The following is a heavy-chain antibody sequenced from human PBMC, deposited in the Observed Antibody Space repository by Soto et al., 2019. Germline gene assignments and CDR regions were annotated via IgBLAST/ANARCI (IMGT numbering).Heavy chain of an antibody. CDR3: ASDRNNKRPYSSGWYEVDYFDY. V-gene: IGHV1-3*01. J-gene: IGHJ4*02. D-gene: IGHD6-19*01. Sequence: ASVKVSCKASGYTFTSYAMHWVRQAPGQRLEWMGWINAGNGNTKYSQKFQGRVTITRDTSASTAYMELSSLRSEDTAVYYCASDRNNKRPYSSGWYEVDYFDYWGQGTLVTVSS. CDR1: GYTFTSYA. CDR2: INAGNGNT.